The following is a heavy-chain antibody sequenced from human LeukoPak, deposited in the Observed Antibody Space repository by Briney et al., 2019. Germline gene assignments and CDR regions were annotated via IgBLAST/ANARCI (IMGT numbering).Heavy chain of an antibody. V-gene: IGHV4-34*01. J-gene: IGHJ4*02. D-gene: IGHD4-23*01. CDR2: INHSGST. Sequence: SETLSLTCAVYGGSFSGYYWSWIRQPPGKGLEWIGEINHSGSTNYNPPLKSRVTISVDTSKNQFSLKLSSVTAADTAVYYCARSGTVVTPDYWGQGTLVTVSS. CDR3: ARSGTVVTPDY. CDR1: GGSFSGYY.